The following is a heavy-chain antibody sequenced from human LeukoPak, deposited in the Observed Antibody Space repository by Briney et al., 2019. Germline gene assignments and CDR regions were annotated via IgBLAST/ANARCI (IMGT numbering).Heavy chain of an antibody. CDR3: AAGPFWSGYPNWFDP. CDR1: GFTFTSSA. J-gene: IGHJ5*02. D-gene: IGHD3-3*01. V-gene: IGHV1-58*02. CDR2: IVVGSGNT. Sequence: SVKVSCKASGFTFTSSAMQWVRQARGQRLEWIGWIVVGSGNTNYAQKFQERVTITRDMSTSTAYMELSSLRSEDTAVYYCAAGPFWSGYPNWFDPWGQGTLVTVSS.